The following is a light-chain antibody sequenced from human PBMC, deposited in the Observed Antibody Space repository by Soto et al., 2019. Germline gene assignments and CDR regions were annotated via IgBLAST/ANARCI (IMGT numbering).Light chain of an antibody. Sequence: QSVLTQPASVSVSPGQSITISCTGTSSDVGTYNLVSWYQHHPGKAPKLMIYEGSKRPSGVSNRFSGSNSGNTASLTISGLQAEGDADYYCCSYAGSSTYVFGTGTKLTVL. J-gene: IGLJ1*01. V-gene: IGLV2-23*01. CDR3: CSYAGSSTYV. CDR2: EGS. CDR1: SSDVGTYNL.